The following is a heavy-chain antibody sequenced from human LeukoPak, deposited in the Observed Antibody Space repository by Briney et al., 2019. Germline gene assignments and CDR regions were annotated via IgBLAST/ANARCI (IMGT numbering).Heavy chain of an antibody. J-gene: IGHJ4*02. Sequence: GGSLRLSCAASGFTFSSYAMSWVRQAPGKGLEWVSAISGSGGSTYYADSVKGRFTISRDNSKNTLYLQMNSLRAEDTAVYYSANSKGYSSGWYPFDYWGQGTLVTVSS. CDR2: ISGSGGST. CDR1: GFTFSSYA. CDR3: ANSKGYSSGWYPFDY. D-gene: IGHD6-19*01. V-gene: IGHV3-23*01.